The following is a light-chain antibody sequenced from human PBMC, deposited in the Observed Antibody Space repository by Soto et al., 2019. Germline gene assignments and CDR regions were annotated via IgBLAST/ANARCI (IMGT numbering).Light chain of an antibody. V-gene: IGKV3-20*01. CDR2: GAS. CDR1: QSVSSSL. Sequence: EIVLTQSPGTLSLSPGERANLSCRASQSVSSSLLAWYQHKPGQTPRLLIYGASSRATGIPDRFSGSGSGTDFTLTISRLEPEDFAVYYCQQYGRPWTFGQGTNVEIK. CDR3: QQYGRPWT. J-gene: IGKJ1*01.